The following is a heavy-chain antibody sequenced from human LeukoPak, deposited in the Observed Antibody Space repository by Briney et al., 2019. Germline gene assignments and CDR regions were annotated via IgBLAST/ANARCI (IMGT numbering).Heavy chain of an antibody. D-gene: IGHD6-13*01. CDR3: ARAQRLTWGMAAAGQGLDY. V-gene: IGHV4-34*01. CDR2: INHSGST. J-gene: IGHJ4*02. Sequence: SETLSLTCAVYGGSFSGYYWRWIRQPPGKGLEWIGEINHSGSTNYNPSPKSRVTISVDTSKNQFSLKLSSVTAADTAVYYCARAQRLTWGMAAAGQGLDYWGQGTLVTVSS. CDR1: GGSFSGYY.